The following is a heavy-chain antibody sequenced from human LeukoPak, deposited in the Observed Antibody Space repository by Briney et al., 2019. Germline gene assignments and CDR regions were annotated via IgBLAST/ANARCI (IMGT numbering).Heavy chain of an antibody. D-gene: IGHD5-12*01. CDR2: INDDGKNT. CDR3: VYSGYDWTHYFDW. V-gene: IGHV3-74*01. Sequence: GGSLRLSCATSGFTFSSFWMHWVRQVPGKGLVWVSCINDDGKNTSYADSVKGRFTISRDNAKNTLYLQMSSLRAEDTAIYYCVYSGYDWTHYFDWWGQGTLVTVSS. CDR1: GFTFSSFW. J-gene: IGHJ4*02.